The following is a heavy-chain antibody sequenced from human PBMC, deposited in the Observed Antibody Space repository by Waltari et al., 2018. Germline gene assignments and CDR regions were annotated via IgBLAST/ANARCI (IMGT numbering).Heavy chain of an antibody. D-gene: IGHD6-6*01. CDR1: GFSFSSYW. CDR3: ARDSTRRFDY. Sequence: EVQLVESGGGLVQPGGSLRLSCAASGFSFSSYWMTWVRQVPGKGLEWVASINEDGSEKQYVDSVKGRFTISRDNAKNSLYLQMNSLRADDTAVYYCARDSTRRFDYWGQGTLVTVSS. J-gene: IGHJ4*02. V-gene: IGHV3-7*01. CDR2: INEDGSEK.